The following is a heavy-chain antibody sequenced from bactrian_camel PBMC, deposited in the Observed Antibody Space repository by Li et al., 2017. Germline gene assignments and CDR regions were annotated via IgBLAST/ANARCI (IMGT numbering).Heavy chain of an antibody. CDR1: GYSFSAYR. CDR3: AAQRAQTRSTCSLETQKWDY. Sequence: VQLVESGGGSVQAGESLKLSCAASGYSFSAYRMGWFRQAPGKEREGVAGITAAGTTTYADFVKGRFTISQDGADNTVYLQMNSLLPEDTAVYYCAAQRAQTRSTCSLETQKWDYWGRGTQVTVS. V-gene: IGHV3S53*01. D-gene: IGHD1*01. J-gene: IGHJ4*01. CDR2: ITAAGTT.